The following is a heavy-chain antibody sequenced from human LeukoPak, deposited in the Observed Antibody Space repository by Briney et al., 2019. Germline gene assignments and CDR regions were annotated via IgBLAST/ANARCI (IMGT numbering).Heavy chain of an antibody. CDR2: INHSGST. Sequence: NPSETLSLTCAVYGGSFSGYYWSWIRQPPGKGLEWIGEINHSGSTNYNPSLKSRVTISVDTSKNQFSLKLSSVTAADSAVYYCARGRGSGYYGFDYWGQGTLVTVSS. J-gene: IGHJ4*02. CDR3: ARGRGSGYYGFDY. V-gene: IGHV4-34*01. CDR1: GGSFSGYY. D-gene: IGHD3-22*01.